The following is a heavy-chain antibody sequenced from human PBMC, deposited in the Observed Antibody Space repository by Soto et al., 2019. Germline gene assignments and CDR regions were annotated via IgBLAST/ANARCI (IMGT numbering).Heavy chain of an antibody. J-gene: IGHJ4*02. CDR1: GGSICLERFY. V-gene: IGHV4-61*03. Sequence: QVQLQESGAGRVKPSETLSLTCTVSGGSICLERFYWTWIRQPPGKGLEWIGYVSHTGATNYNPSLQSRVDIAIDTSRNHFTLKLRSLTAADTADYFCAREFSSAHINHYDFSGQGTLVSVSA. CDR2: VSHTGAT. CDR3: AREFSSAHINHYDF.